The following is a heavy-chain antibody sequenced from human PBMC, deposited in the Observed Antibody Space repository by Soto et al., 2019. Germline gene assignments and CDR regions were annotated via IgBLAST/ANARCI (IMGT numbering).Heavy chain of an antibody. Sequence: PGGSLRLSCAASGLTFSSYGMHWVRQAPGKGLEWVAVIWYDGSNKYYADSVKGRFTISRDNSKNTLYLQMNSLRAEDTAVYYCARDLLSPSPYYDILTGPFEYWGQGTLVTVSS. D-gene: IGHD3-9*01. J-gene: IGHJ4*02. CDR3: ARDLLSPSPYYDILTGPFEY. CDR1: GLTFSSYG. CDR2: IWYDGSNK. V-gene: IGHV3-33*01.